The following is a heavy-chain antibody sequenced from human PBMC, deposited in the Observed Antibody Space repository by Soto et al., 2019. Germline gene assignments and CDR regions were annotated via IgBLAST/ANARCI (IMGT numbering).Heavy chain of an antibody. CDR2: ISYDGSNK. CDR1: GFTFSTYG. Sequence: QVQLVESGGDVVQPGRSLRLSCAASGFTFSTYGMHWVRQAPGKGLEWGAVISYDGSNKYYADSVKGRFTICRDNSKNSLYLPMNSLRPEDTAVYYCAKDLLRPGRAEGMDVWGQGTTVTVSS. D-gene: IGHD6-25*01. J-gene: IGHJ6*02. CDR3: AKDLLRPGRAEGMDV. V-gene: IGHV3-30*18.